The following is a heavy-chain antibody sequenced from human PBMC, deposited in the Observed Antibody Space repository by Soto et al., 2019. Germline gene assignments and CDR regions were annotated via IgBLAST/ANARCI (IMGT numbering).Heavy chain of an antibody. J-gene: IGHJ6*02. V-gene: IGHV3-30*18. CDR2: ISYDGSNK. D-gene: IGHD1-1*01. Sequence: GGSLRLSCAASGFTFSSYGMHWVRQAPGKGLEWVAVISYDGSNKYYADSVKGRFTISRDNSKNTLYLQMNSLRAEDTAVYYCAKDDGKRRTNYYYGMDVWGQGTTVTVSS. CDR3: AKDDGKRRTNYYYGMDV. CDR1: GFTFSSYG.